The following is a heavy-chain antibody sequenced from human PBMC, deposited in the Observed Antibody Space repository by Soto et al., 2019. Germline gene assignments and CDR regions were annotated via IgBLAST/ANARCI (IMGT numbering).Heavy chain of an antibody. V-gene: IGHV3-30*04. J-gene: IGHJ4*02. CDR1: GFTFSSYA. CDR3: AKDISGTQTHYFDY. CDR2: ISYDGSNK. D-gene: IGHD1-20*01. Sequence: HPGGSLRLSCAASGFTFSSYAMHWVRQAPGKGLEWVAVISYDGSNKYYADSVKGRFTISRDNSKNTLYLQMNSLRAEDTAVYYCAKDISGTQTHYFDYWGQGTLVTVSS.